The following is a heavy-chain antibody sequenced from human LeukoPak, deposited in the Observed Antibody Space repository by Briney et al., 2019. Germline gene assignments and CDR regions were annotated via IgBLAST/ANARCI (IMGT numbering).Heavy chain of an antibody. CDR3: ARGSRDSFDSSGVFDY. Sequence: PSETLSLTCTISGGSISAYYWSWIRQPPGRGLEWVGYMYDSGSTKYNPPLKSRVTISVDTSKNQFSLKLSSVTAADTAVYYCARGSRDSFDSSGVFDYWGQGTLVTVSS. J-gene: IGHJ4*02. CDR2: MYDSGST. D-gene: IGHD3-22*01. V-gene: IGHV4-59*08. CDR1: GGSISAYY.